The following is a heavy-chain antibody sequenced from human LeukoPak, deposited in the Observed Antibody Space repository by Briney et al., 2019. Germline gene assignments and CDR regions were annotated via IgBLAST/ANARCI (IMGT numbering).Heavy chain of an antibody. D-gene: IGHD3-10*01. CDR1: GGSITNYY. CDR3: ARGVPYGPSYEFFDY. CDR2: IYYSGST. V-gene: IGHV4-59*01. Sequence: SETLSLTCTVSGGSITNYYWSWIRQPPGKGLECIGYIYYSGSTNYNPSLKSRVTISLHTSKNQFSLKLNSVTAADTAVYYCARGVPYGPSYEFFDYWGQGTLVTVSS. J-gene: IGHJ4*02.